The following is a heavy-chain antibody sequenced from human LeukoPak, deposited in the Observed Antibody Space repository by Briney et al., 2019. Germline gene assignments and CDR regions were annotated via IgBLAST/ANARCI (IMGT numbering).Heavy chain of an antibody. CDR1: GITFSSYG. Sequence: GGSLRLSCAASGITFSSYGMSWVRQAPGKGLEWVSSISSTGGTTYYADSVKGRFTISRDNSKNTLYLQMNSLRAEDTAVYYCARVARSYSSGYSYWGQGTLVTVSS. J-gene: IGHJ4*02. D-gene: IGHD3-22*01. CDR3: ARVARSYSSGYSY. V-gene: IGHV3-23*01. CDR2: ISSTGGTT.